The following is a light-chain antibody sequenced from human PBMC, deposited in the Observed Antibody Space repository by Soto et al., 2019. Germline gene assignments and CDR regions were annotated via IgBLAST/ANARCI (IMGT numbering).Light chain of an antibody. CDR2: DNN. V-gene: IGLV1-51*01. CDR1: SSNIGNNY. J-gene: IGLJ2*01. Sequence: QSVLTQPPSVSAAPGQKVTISCSGSSSNIGNNYVSWYQQFPGTAPKLLIYDNNKRPSGIPDRFSGSKSGTSATLDNTGLQTGDEADYYCGTWDSSLSAVVFGGGTKHTVL. CDR3: GTWDSSLSAVV.